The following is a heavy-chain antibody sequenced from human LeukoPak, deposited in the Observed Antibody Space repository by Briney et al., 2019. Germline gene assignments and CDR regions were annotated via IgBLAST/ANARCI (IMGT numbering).Heavy chain of an antibody. V-gene: IGHV3-7*01. CDR2: INEDGSRK. Sequence: PGGSLRLSCAASGFTFSNSWMTWVRQAPGKGLEWVANINEDGSRKYYADSVKGRFTISRDNAKNSLYLQMNSLRAEDTAVYYCARDYDILTGYYDYWGQGTLVTVSS. D-gene: IGHD3-9*01. J-gene: IGHJ4*02. CDR1: GFTFSNSW. CDR3: ARDYDILTGYYDY.